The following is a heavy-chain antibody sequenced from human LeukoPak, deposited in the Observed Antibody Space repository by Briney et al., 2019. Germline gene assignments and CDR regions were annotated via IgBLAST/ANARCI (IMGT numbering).Heavy chain of an antibody. D-gene: IGHD6-19*01. CDR1: GGSISSYY. J-gene: IGHJ4*02. CDR3: ARWASDWYLFDY. CDR2: IYYSGST. Sequence: SETLSLTCTVSGGSISSYYWNWIRQPPGKGLEWIGYIYYSGSTNYNPSLKSRGTITEETDNNQFSLKLMSVTAADTAVYYCARWASDWYLFDYWGEGPLDTVS. V-gene: IGHV4-59*08.